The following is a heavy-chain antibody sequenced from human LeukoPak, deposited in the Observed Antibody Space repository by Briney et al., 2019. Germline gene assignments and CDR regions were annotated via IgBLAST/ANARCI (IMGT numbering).Heavy chain of an antibody. CDR3: ARDHSNWNYAPDF. CDR2: INPNSGGT. D-gene: IGHD1-7*01. V-gene: IGHV1-2*02. CDR1: GYTFTGYY. J-gene: IGHJ4*02. Sequence: ASVKVSCKASGYTFTGYYMHWVRQAPGQGLEWMGWINPNSGGTNYAQKFQGRVTMTRDTSISTAYLDVRSLTSDDTAVYYCARDHSNWNYAPDFWGQGTLVIVSS.